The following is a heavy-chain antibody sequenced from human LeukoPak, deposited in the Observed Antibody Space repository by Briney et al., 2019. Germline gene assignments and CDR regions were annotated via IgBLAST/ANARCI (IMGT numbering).Heavy chain of an antibody. V-gene: IGHV4-59*01. J-gene: IGHJ3*02. CDR3: ARDYTMTHAFDI. CDR1: GGSMRDYY. D-gene: IGHD3-22*01. Sequence: SETLSLTCTVSGGSMRDYYWSWMRQPPGKGLEWIGYIFSTGSTNYNPSLKSRVTISVDTSKNQFSLKLNSVTAADTALYYCARDYTMTHAFDIWGQGTLVTVSS. CDR2: IFSTGST.